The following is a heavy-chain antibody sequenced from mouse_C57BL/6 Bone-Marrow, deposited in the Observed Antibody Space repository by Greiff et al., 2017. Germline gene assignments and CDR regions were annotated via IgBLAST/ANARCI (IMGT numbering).Heavy chain of an antibody. D-gene: IGHD2-5*01. CDR3: ARGNYSNDWFAY. Sequence: QVQLQQPGAELVRPGSSVKLSCKASGYTFTSYWMHWVQQRPIQGLEWIGNIDPSDSDTHYTQKFKDKVTLTVDNSPSTAYLQLSSLTSEDSAVYYCARGNYSNDWFAYWGQGTLVTVSA. CDR1: GYTFTSYW. CDR2: IDPSDSDT. V-gene: IGHV1-52*01. J-gene: IGHJ3*01.